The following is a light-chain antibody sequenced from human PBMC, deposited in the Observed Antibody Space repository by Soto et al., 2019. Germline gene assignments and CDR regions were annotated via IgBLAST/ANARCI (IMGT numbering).Light chain of an antibody. Sequence: DIQMTQSPSSLSASVGDRVIITCRASQSINTYLNWYQQKPGKAPKLLIYTAFRLQSGVPSRFSGSGSGTDFTLTISRLQPEDFATYYCQQSYIAPLTFGGGTKVEIK. V-gene: IGKV1-39*01. CDR3: QQSYIAPLT. J-gene: IGKJ4*01. CDR1: QSINTY. CDR2: TAF.